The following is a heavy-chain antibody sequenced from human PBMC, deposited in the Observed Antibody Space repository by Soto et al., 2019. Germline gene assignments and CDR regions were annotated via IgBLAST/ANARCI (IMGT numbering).Heavy chain of an antibody. J-gene: IGHJ4*02. V-gene: IGHV4-30-4*01. CDR3: ARVGGYSYGYYFDY. Sequence: SETLSLTCTVSGGSISSGDYYWIWIRQPPGKGLEWIGYIYYSGSTYYNPSLKSRVTISVDTSKNQFSLKLSSVTAADTAVYYCARVGGYSYGYYFDYWGQGTLVTVST. D-gene: IGHD5-18*01. CDR2: IYYSGST. CDR1: GGSISSGDYY.